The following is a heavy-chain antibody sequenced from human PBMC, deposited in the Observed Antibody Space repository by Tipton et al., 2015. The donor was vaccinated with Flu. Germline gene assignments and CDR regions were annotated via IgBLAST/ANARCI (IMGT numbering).Heavy chain of an antibody. CDR1: GGSFSGYY. CDR3: ARGPLLDL. CDR2: INHSGST. D-gene: IGHD5/OR15-5a*01. Sequence: AGLVKPSETLSLTCAVYGGSFSGYYWSWIRQPPGKGLEWIGEINHSGSTNYNPPLKSRVTISVDTSKNQFSLKLSSATAADTAVYYCARGPLLDLWGRGTLVTVSS. J-gene: IGHJ2*01. V-gene: IGHV4-34*01.